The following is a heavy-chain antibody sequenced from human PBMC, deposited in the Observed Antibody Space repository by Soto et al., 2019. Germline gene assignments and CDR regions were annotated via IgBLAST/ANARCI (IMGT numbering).Heavy chain of an antibody. Sequence: PSLTCTVSGGSINSYYWYWIRQPAGKGLEWIGRIHISGSTNYNPSLKSRVTMSIDTSKNQISLKVSSVTAADTAVYYCAKSSSSSRLGQYRLDVWGQGTTVTVS. V-gene: IGHV4-4*07. D-gene: IGHD6-13*01. CDR2: IHISGST. CDR3: AKSSSSSRLGQYRLDV. CDR1: GGSINSYY. J-gene: IGHJ6*02.